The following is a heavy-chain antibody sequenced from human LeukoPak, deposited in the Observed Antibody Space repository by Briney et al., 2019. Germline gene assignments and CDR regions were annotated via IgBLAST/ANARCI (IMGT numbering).Heavy chain of an antibody. J-gene: IGHJ4*02. CDR3: ATGRVRGWLLPSN. CDR1: RYTLTELF. Sequence: ASVKVSCKVSRYTLTELFMYWVRQAPGNKREWMGGFDPENGETIYTQKFQGRVTMTEDTSTDTPYIELSSLRSEDSAVYYCATGRVRGWLLPSNWGQGTLVTVSS. D-gene: IGHD3-22*01. CDR2: FDPENGET. V-gene: IGHV1-24*01.